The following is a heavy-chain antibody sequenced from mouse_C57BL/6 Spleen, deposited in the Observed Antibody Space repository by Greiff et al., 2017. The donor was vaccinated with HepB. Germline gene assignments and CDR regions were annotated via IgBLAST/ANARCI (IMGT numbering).Heavy chain of an antibody. V-gene: IGHV1-81*01. CDR2: IYPRSGNT. D-gene: IGHD1-1*01. CDR1: GYTFTSYG. J-gene: IGHJ3*01. Sequence: VKLQESGAELARPGASVKLSCKASGYTFTSYGISWVKQRTGQGLEWIGEIYPRSGNTYYNEKFKGKATLTADKSSSTAYMELRSLTSEDSAVYFCARGLNYYGSSYGAYWGQGTLVTVSA. CDR3: ARGLNYYGSSYGAY.